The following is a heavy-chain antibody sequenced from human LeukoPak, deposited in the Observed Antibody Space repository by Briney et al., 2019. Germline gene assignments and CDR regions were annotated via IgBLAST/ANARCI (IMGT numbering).Heavy chain of an antibody. J-gene: IGHJ4*02. D-gene: IGHD6-19*01. CDR1: GFTFSSYA. CDR2: ISGSGGST. CDR3: VTSKGAGYFDY. V-gene: IGHV3-23*01. Sequence: GGSLRLSCAASGFTFSSYAMSWVRQAPGKGLEWVSAISGSGGSTYYADSVKGRFTISRDNSKNTLYLQMNTLRTDDTAVYYCVTSKGAGYFDYWGQGTLVTVSS.